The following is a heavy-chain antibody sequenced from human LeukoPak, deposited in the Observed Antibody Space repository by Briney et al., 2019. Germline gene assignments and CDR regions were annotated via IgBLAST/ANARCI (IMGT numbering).Heavy chain of an antibody. V-gene: IGHV3-30*04. CDR2: ISYDGSNK. Sequence: GGSLRLSCAASGFTFSSYAMHWVRQAPGKGLEWVAVISYDGSNKYYADSVKGRFTISRDNSKNTLYLQMNSLRAEDTAVYYCARDSTRTTGTLFGSNWAYNWFDPWGQGTLVTVSS. J-gene: IGHJ5*02. D-gene: IGHD1-1*01. CDR3: ARDSTRTTGTLFGSNWAYNWFDP. CDR1: GFTFSSYA.